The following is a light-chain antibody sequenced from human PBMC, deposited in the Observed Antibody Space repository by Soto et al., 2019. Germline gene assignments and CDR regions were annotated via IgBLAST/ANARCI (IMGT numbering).Light chain of an antibody. CDR1: QSVLYSSNNKNF. CDR3: QQYYDVPVT. J-gene: IGKJ1*01. V-gene: IGKV4-1*01. Sequence: DIVMTQSPDSLAVSLGERATINCKSSQSVLYSSNNKNFLAWYQQKPAQSPKMLISWASTRESGVPDRFSGSGSGTELTLTISSLQAEDAAVYYCQQYYDVPVTFGQGTKVDIK. CDR2: WAS.